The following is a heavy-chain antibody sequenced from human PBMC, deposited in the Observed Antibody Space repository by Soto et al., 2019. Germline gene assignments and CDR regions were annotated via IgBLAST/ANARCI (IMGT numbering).Heavy chain of an antibody. CDR3: ARLRRDSRGYSYGLLLDP. CDR2: INHSGST. Sequence: SETLSLTCAVYGGSFSGYYWSWIRQPPGKGLEWIGEINHSGSTNYNPSLKSRVTISVDTSKNQFSLKLSSVTAADTAVYYCARLRRDSRGYSYGLLLDPWGQGTLVTVSS. V-gene: IGHV4-34*01. J-gene: IGHJ5*02. D-gene: IGHD5-18*01. CDR1: GGSFSGYY.